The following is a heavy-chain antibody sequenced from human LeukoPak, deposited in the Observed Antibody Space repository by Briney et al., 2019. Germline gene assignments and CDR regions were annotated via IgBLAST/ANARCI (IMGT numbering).Heavy chain of an antibody. CDR2: INHSGST. V-gene: IGHV4-39*07. D-gene: IGHD3-3*01. CDR1: GGSISSSSYY. J-gene: IGHJ4*02. Sequence: SETLSLTCTVSGGSISSSSYYWGWIRQPPGKGLEWIGEINHSGSTNYNPSLKSRVTISVDTSKNQFSLKLSSVTAADTAVYYCARGRVITIFGVVIIQYYFDYWGQGTLVTVSS. CDR3: ARGRVITIFGVVIIQYYFDY.